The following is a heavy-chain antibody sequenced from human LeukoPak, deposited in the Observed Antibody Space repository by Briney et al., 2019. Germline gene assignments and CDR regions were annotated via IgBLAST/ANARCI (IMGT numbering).Heavy chain of an antibody. J-gene: IGHJ4*02. CDR3: AKPLTGGGSWPPFDS. CDR2: ISSSNGYI. D-gene: IGHD2-15*01. V-gene: IGHV3-21*04. Sequence: GRCRGLACEASGFTLSNYTLACVRQAPGKGLEWVSSISSSNGYIYYADSVKGRFTISRDNAKSSLFLQMNSLRDEDTAVYYCAKPLTGGGSWPPFDSWGQGTLVTVSS. CDR1: GFTLSNYT.